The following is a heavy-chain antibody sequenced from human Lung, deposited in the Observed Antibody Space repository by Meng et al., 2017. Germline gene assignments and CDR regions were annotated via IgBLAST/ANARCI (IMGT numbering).Heavy chain of an antibody. CDR2: INAANGKK. CDR1: GYTFTRYG. Sequence: QVQLVQSGAEVKKPGASVKVSCKASGYTFTRYGIHWVRQAPGQRLEWMGWINAANGKKKNSENFPRRVTITRDTTANTAYMELSSLRYEDTAWYYGAKEGERGGYFDYWGQGVLVTVSS. CDR3: AKEGERGGYFDY. J-gene: IGHJ4*02. V-gene: IGHV1-3*01. D-gene: IGHD3-16*01.